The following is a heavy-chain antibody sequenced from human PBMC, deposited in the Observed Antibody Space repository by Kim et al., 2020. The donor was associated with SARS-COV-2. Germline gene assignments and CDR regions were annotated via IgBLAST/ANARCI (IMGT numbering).Heavy chain of an antibody. V-gene: IGHV4-34*01. J-gene: IGHJ6*02. CDR3: ARGLSWGPYDILTNYYYYGMDV. D-gene: IGHD3-9*01. CDR2: INHSGST. CDR1: GGSFSGYY. Sequence: SETLSLTCAVYGGSFSGYYWSWIRQPPGKGLEWIGEINHSGSTNYNPSLKSRVTISVDTSKNQFSLKLSSVTAADTAVYYCARGLSWGPYDILTNYYYYGMDVWGQGTPVTVSS.